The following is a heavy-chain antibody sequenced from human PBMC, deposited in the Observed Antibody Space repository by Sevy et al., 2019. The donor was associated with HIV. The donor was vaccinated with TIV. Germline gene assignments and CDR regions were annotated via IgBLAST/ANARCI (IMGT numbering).Heavy chain of an antibody. Sequence: GGSLRLSCTGSGFTFGDYAMSWIRQAPGKGLEWVGFIRSKTYSGTTEYAASVKGRFTISRDDSKNIAYLQMNSLKTEDIAVYYCTRLRVTISPYYYFGMDVWGQGSTVTVSS. CDR1: GFTFGDYA. V-gene: IGHV3-49*03. CDR3: TRLRVTISPYYYFGMDV. J-gene: IGHJ6*02. D-gene: IGHD3-16*01. CDR2: IRSKTYSGTT.